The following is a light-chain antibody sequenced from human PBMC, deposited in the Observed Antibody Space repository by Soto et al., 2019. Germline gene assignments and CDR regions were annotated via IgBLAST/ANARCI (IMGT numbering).Light chain of an antibody. J-gene: IGKJ1*01. CDR1: QGIINY. V-gene: IGKV1-27*01. Sequence: DIQMTQSPSSLSASVGDRVTLTFRASQGIINYLAWYQQKSGKVPKLLIYAASTLQSGVPSRFSGSGSGTDFTITISILQPEDVATYYCQKYNSAPPTFGQGTKVEIK. CDR2: AAS. CDR3: QKYNSAPPT.